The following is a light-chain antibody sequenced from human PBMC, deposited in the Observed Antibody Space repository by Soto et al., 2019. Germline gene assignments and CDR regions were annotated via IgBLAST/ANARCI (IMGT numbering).Light chain of an antibody. V-gene: IGKV3-11*01. CDR1: PSVSNY. Sequence: EIVLTQSPGTLSLSPGERATLACTASPSVSNYLAWYQQKPGQAPRLLIYDASNRATGIPARFSGSGSGTDFTLTISSLEPEDFAVYYCQQRSNWPRTFGQGTKVDIK. J-gene: IGKJ1*01. CDR3: QQRSNWPRT. CDR2: DAS.